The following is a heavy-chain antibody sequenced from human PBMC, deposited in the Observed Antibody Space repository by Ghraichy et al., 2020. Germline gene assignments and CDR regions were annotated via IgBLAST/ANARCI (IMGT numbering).Heavy chain of an antibody. CDR2: INYSGST. J-gene: IGHJ3*02. CDR1: GGSISRSSYY. Sequence: SQTLSLTCTVSGGSISRSSYYWGWIRQPPGKGLEWIGSINYSGSTYYNPSLKSRVTISVETSKTHFSLKLSSVTAADTAVYYCARYFRKWIQLRPDDAFDIWVQGTMVTVSS. V-gene: IGHV4-39*02. D-gene: IGHD5-18*01. CDR3: ARYFRKWIQLRPDDAFDI.